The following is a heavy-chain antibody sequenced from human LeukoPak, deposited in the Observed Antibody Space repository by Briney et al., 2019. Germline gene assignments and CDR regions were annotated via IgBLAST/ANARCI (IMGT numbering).Heavy chain of an antibody. CDR1: GGSISSSSYY. V-gene: IGHV4-39*07. CDR2: IYYSGST. J-gene: IGHJ4*02. Sequence: SETLSLTCTVSGGSISSSSYYWGWIRQPPGKGLEWIGGIYYSGSTYYNPSLKSRVTISVDTSKNQFSLKLSSVTAADTAVYYCARVGDSSGYYLYYFDYWGQGTLVTVSS. CDR3: ARVGDSSGYYLYYFDY. D-gene: IGHD3-22*01.